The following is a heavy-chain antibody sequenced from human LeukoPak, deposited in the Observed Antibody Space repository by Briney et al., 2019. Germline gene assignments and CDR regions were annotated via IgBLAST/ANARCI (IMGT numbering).Heavy chain of an antibody. CDR3: ARDFMYSITCAGC. Sequence: GGSLRLSRAASGFSFSNYWMHWVRQVPGKGLMWVSRIKTDGSSTSYADSVKGRFTISRDNAKNTLYLQMNSLRVEDTAVYYCARDFMYSITCAGCWGQGTLVTVSS. CDR2: IKTDGSST. V-gene: IGHV3-74*01. CDR1: GFSFSNYW. D-gene: IGHD6-13*01. J-gene: IGHJ4*02.